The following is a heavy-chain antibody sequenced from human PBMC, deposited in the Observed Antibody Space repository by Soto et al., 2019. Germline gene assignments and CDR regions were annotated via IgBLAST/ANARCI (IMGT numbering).Heavy chain of an antibody. CDR1: GFTFSTYA. Sequence: QVQLVESGGGVGQPGRSLRLSCAASGFTFSTYAMHWVRQAPGKGLEWVAMISYDGIHKYYADSVKGRFTISRDNSKNTLYLQMNSLRAEDTAVYYCARSQVYDSSGYYFDYWGQGTLVTVSS. CDR2: ISYDGIHK. V-gene: IGHV3-30-3*01. J-gene: IGHJ4*02. D-gene: IGHD3-22*01. CDR3: ARSQVYDSSGYYFDY.